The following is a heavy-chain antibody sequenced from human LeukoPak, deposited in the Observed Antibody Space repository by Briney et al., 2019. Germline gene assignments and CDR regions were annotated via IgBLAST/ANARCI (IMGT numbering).Heavy chain of an antibody. CDR2: IKQDGSEK. Sequence: PGRSLRLSCAASGFTFSSYWMSWVRQAPGKGLEWVANIKQDGSEKYYVDSVKGRFTISRDNAKNSLYLQMNSLRAEDTAVYYCARAEYYDILTGYSQLYYYYGMDVWGQGTTVTVSS. CDR3: ARAEYYDILTGYSQLYYYYGMDV. V-gene: IGHV3-7*01. J-gene: IGHJ6*02. D-gene: IGHD3-9*01. CDR1: GFTFSSYW.